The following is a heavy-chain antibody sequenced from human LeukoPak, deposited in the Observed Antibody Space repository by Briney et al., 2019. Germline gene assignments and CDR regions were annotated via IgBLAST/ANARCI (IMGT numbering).Heavy chain of an antibody. Sequence: GRSLRLSCAASGFTFSSYGMRWVRQAPGKGLEWVAVISYDGSNKYYADSVKGRFTISRDNSKNTLYLQMNSLRAEDTAVYYCAKDRRAAAGRGYFQHWGQGTLVTVSS. D-gene: IGHD6-13*01. CDR2: ISYDGSNK. V-gene: IGHV3-30*18. J-gene: IGHJ1*01. CDR1: GFTFSSYG. CDR3: AKDRRAAAGRGYFQH.